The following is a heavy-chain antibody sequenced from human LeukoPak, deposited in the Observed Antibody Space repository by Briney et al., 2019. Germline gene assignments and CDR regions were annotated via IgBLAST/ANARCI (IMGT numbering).Heavy chain of an antibody. CDR3: ATEGGSGSYYGDDAFDI. V-gene: IGHV3-15*01. J-gene: IGHJ3*02. Sequence: GGSLRLSCEASGFSFTNTWMSWVRQAPGKGLEWVGRVKSKADDGTTDYAAPVQGRFTISRDDSKNTLFLQMNSLKTEDTAVYYCATEGGSGSYYGDDAFDIWGQGTMVTVSS. CDR2: VKSKADDGTT. CDR1: GFSFTNTW. D-gene: IGHD3-10*01.